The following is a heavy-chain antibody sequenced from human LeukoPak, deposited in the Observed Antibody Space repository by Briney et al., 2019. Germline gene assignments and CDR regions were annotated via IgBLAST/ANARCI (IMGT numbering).Heavy chain of an antibody. CDR3: ARETAAGAEYFQH. J-gene: IGHJ1*01. Sequence: GASVKVSCKASGYTFTGYYMHWVRQAPGQGLEWMGWINPNSGGTNYAQKFQGRVTMTRDTSISTAYMELSRLRSDDTAVYYCARETAAGAEYFQHWGQGTLVTVSS. D-gene: IGHD6-13*01. V-gene: IGHV1-2*02. CDR1: GYTFTGYY. CDR2: INPNSGGT.